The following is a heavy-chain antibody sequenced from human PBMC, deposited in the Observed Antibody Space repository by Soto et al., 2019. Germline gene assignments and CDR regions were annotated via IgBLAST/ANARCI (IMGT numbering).Heavy chain of an antibody. J-gene: IGHJ6*02. CDR2: ISGYNGNT. CDR3: SRFIMVGGWFDPNYYHGMDV. Sequence: QVQLVQSGAEAKKPGASVTVSCKTSGYTFSNYGINWVRQAPGQGLEWTGRISGYNGNTNYAQTVQGRVTMTTDTSTGTVYMELRSLKSDDTAIYYCSRFIMVGGWFDPNYYHGMDVWGQGTTVTVSS. V-gene: IGHV1-18*01. CDR1: GYTFSNYG. D-gene: IGHD6-19*01.